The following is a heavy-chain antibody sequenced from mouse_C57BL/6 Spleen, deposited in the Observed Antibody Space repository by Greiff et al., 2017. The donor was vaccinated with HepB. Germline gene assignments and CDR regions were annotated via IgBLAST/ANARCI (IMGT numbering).Heavy chain of an antibody. Sequence: EVQLQQSGPELVKPGASVKISCKASGYSFTGYYMHWVKQSSEKSLEWIGEINPSTGGTSYNQKCKGKATLTVDKSSSTAYMKLKSLTSEDSAVYYCARSDGDDGRGCAYWGEGTLGTVSA. CDR3: ARSDGDDGRGCAY. CDR1: GYSFTGYY. V-gene: IGHV1-43*01. CDR2: INPSTGGT. D-gene: IGHD2-2*01. J-gene: IGHJ3*01.